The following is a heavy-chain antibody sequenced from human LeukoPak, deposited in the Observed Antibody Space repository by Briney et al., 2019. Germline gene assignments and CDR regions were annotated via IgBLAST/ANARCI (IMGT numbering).Heavy chain of an antibody. Sequence: GGSLILSCAASGFTVSRNYMGWVRQAPGKGLEWVSVIYTAGSTYYADSVKGRFTISRDSSMNTLYLQMNSLRAEDTAVYYCARAHFGLAPPDYWGQGTLVTVSS. D-gene: IGHD3/OR15-3a*01. CDR3: ARAHFGLAPPDY. J-gene: IGHJ4*02. V-gene: IGHV3-66*01. CDR2: IYTAGST. CDR1: GFTVSRNY.